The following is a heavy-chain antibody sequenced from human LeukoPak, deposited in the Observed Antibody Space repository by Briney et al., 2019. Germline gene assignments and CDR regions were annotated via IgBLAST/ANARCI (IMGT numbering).Heavy chain of an antibody. CDR3: ARDAAIFDSSGYYFLW. Sequence: GASVKVSCKASGGTFSRSGISWVRQAPGQGLERMGGITPMFGTANYAQKFQGRVTITADESTSTAYLELTSLRSEDTAIYYCARDAAIFDSSGYYFLWWGQGALVTVSS. V-gene: IGHV1-69*01. CDR1: GGTFSRSG. J-gene: IGHJ4*02. CDR2: ITPMFGTA. D-gene: IGHD3-22*01.